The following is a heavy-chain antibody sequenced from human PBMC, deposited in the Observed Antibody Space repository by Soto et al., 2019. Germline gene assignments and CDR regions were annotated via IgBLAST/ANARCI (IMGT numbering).Heavy chain of an antibody. D-gene: IGHD6-19*01. V-gene: IGHV1-69*02. CDR2: IIPILGIA. J-gene: IGHJ3*02. Sequence: QVQLVQSGVEVKKPGASVKVSCEASGRTFSSYTISWVRQAPGQGLEWMGRIIPILGIANYTQKFQGRVTITAYKSTRTVYMEVSSLRTEDTAIYYCARGLGVPLVAGTDDAFDIWGRGTMVSVSS. CDR3: ARGLGVPLVAGTDDAFDI. CDR1: GRTFSSYT.